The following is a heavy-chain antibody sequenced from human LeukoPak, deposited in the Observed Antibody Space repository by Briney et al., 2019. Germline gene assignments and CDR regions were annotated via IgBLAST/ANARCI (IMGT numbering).Heavy chain of an antibody. Sequence: SQTLSLTCTVSGGSISSGGYYWSWIHQHPGKGLEWIGYIYYSGSTYYNPSLKSRVTISVDTSKNQFSLKLSSVTAADTAVYYCAREPVGAPPNDAFDIWGQGTMVTVSS. CDR2: IYYSGST. D-gene: IGHD1-26*01. V-gene: IGHV4-31*03. J-gene: IGHJ3*02. CDR1: GGSISSGGYY. CDR3: AREPVGAPPNDAFDI.